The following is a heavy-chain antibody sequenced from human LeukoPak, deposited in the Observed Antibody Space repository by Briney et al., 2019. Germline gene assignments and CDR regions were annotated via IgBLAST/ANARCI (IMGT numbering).Heavy chain of an antibody. CDR1: GFSISSGGYY. CDR2: IYYSGST. V-gene: IGHV4-31*03. J-gene: IGHJ4*02. CDR3: ARVYCYGYVDY. Sequence: SETLSLTCSVSGFSISSGGYYWRWLGQHPGKGLEWSGYIYYSGSTYYNPSIKSRVTISVETSKNQFSLKLSSVTAADTAVYYCARVYCYGYVDYWGQGTLVTVSS. D-gene: IGHD5-18*01.